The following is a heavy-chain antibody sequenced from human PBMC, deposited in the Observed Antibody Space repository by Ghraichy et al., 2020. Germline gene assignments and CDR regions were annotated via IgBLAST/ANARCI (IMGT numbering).Heavy chain of an antibody. CDR3: AKVTRELLRVMVPPTFDY. Sequence: GGSLRLSCAASGFTFSSYAMSWVRQAPGKGLEWVSAISGSGGSTYYADSVKGRFTISRDNSKNTLYLQMNSLRAEDTAVYYCAKVTRELLRVMVPPTFDYWGQGTLVTVSS. CDR2: ISGSGGST. V-gene: IGHV3-23*01. D-gene: IGHD1-26*01. J-gene: IGHJ4*02. CDR1: GFTFSSYA.